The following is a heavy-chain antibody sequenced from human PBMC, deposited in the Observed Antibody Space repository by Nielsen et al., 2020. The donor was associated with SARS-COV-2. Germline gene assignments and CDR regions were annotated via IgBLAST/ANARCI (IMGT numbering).Heavy chain of an antibody. Sequence: ESLKISCAASGFTVSSNYMSWVRQAPGKGLEWIGSIYYSGSTYYNPSLKSRVTISVDTSKNQFSLKLSSVTAADTAVYYCARQVVVIASPIDYWGQGTLVTVSS. CDR1: GFTVSSNY. CDR2: IYYSGST. D-gene: IGHD2-21*01. J-gene: IGHJ4*02. V-gene: IGHV4-39*01. CDR3: ARQVVVIASPIDY.